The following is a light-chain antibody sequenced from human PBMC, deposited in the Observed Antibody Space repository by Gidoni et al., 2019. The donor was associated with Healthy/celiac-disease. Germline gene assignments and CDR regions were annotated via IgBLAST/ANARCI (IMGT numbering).Light chain of an antibody. CDR1: SSDVGGYNY. CDR3: SSYTSSSTPL. V-gene: IGLV2-14*01. J-gene: IGLJ2*01. CDR2: EVS. Sequence: QSALTQPASVSGPPGQSITISCTGTSSDVGGYNYVSWYQQPPGKAPKLMVYEVSNRPSGVSNRFSGSKSGNTASLTISGLQAEDEADYYCSSYTSSSTPLFGGGTKLTVL.